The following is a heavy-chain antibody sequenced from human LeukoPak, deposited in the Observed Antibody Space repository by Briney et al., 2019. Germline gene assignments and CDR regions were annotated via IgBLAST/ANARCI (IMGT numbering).Heavy chain of an antibody. J-gene: IGHJ6*03. V-gene: IGHV1-18*01. CDR3: ARSDLYYYYMDV. Sequence: ASVKVSCKASGYTFTSYGISRVRQAPGQGLEWMGWISAYNGNTNYAQKLQGRVTMTTDTSTSTAYMELRSLRSDDTAVYYCARSDLYYYYMDVWGKGTTVTISS. CDR2: ISAYNGNT. CDR1: GYTFTSYG.